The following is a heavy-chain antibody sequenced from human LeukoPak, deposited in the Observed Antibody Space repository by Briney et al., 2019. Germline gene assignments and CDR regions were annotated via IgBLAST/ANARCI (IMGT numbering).Heavy chain of an antibody. V-gene: IGHV4-59*02. CDR3: ASRKLGNDY. CDR1: GGSVSDYY. Sequence: PSETLSLTCTISGGSVSDYYWSWIRQSPGKGLEWIGYIYYTGSTTYNPSLKSRVTISADTSKNQFSLKLSSVTAADTAVYSCASRKLGNDYWGQGTLVTVSS. J-gene: IGHJ4*02. CDR2: IYYTGST. D-gene: IGHD7-27*01.